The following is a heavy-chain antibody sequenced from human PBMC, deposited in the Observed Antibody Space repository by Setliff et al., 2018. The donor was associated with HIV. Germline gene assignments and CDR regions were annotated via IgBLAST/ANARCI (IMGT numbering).Heavy chain of an antibody. CDR3: AKTVPHSTAQDAFDI. V-gene: IGHV4-28*01. J-gene: IGHJ3*02. CDR1: DYSISTNEW. D-gene: IGHD2-2*01. Sequence: SETLSLTCAVSDYSISTNEWWGWIRQPPGKGLAWIGYISNSGKTYYNPSLNSRVTLSADTSKNQLSLRLSSVTAVDTGVYYCAKTVPHSTAQDAFDIWGQVTMVTVSS. CDR2: ISNSGKT.